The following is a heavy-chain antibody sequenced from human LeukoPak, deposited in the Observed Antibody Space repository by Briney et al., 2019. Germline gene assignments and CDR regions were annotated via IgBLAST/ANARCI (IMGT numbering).Heavy chain of an antibody. D-gene: IGHD6-19*01. CDR2: IKSKIDGGTA. Sequence: GGSLRLSCAASGFTFVYAWMSWVRQAPGKGLEWVGRIKSKIDGGTADYAAPVKGRFTISRDDSKNTLYLQMNSLRTEDTAVYYCTTSGYSSAWPPASYFDLWGRGTLVTVSS. V-gene: IGHV3-15*01. CDR3: TTSGYSSAWPPASYFDL. J-gene: IGHJ2*01. CDR1: GFTFVYAW.